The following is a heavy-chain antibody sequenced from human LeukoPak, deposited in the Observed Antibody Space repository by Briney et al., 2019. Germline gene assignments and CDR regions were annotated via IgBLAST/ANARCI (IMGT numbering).Heavy chain of an antibody. Sequence: QPGGSLRLSCAASGFTFRSHGFHWVRQAPGRGLEWVAVISYDGSNKYYTDSVKGRFTISRDNSKNTLYLQMNSLRAEDTAVYYCARESLRNRMFDPWGQGTLVTVSS. CDR3: ARESLRNRMFDP. CDR2: ISYDGSNK. V-gene: IGHV3-30*19. J-gene: IGHJ5*02. D-gene: IGHD3-10*01. CDR1: GFTFRSHG.